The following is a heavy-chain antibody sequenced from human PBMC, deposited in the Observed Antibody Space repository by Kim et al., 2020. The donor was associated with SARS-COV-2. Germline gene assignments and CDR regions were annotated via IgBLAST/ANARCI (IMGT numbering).Heavy chain of an antibody. CDR3: AKAGYSTDKYYFDY. CDR2: ISDSGGNT. Sequence: GGSLRLSCAASGFTFSSYVMRWVRQAPGKGLEWVSAISDSGGNTYYTDSVKGRFTISSDNSKNTLYLQMNSLRAEDTAVYYCAKAGYSTDKYYFDYWGQGTLVTVSS. D-gene: IGHD2-8*02. J-gene: IGHJ4*02. CDR1: GFTFSSYV. V-gene: IGHV3-23*01.